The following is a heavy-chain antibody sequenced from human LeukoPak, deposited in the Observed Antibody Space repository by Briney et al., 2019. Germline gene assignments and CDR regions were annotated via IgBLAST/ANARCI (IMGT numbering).Heavy chain of an antibody. Sequence: PGGSLRLSCAASGFTFSSYEMNWVRQAPGKGLEWVSYISSSGSTIYYADSVKGRFTISRDNAKNSLYLQMNSLRAEDTAVYYCASPGYYGAYWGQGTLVTVSS. J-gene: IGHJ4*02. CDR3: ASPGYYGAY. V-gene: IGHV3-48*03. CDR1: GFTFSSYE. D-gene: IGHD3-22*01. CDR2: ISSSGSTI.